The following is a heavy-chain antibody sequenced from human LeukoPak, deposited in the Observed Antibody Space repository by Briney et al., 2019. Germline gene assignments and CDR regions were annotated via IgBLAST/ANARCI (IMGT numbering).Heavy chain of an antibody. J-gene: IGHJ4*02. CDR1: GGSISSSTHY. CDR3: AREGGIAAAFDY. D-gene: IGHD6-13*01. Sequence: PSETLSLTCTVSGGSISSSTHYWGWVRQSPRKGLEWIGTIYYSGSTYYNPSLKSRVTISLDTSNNQFSLKLSSVTAADTAVYYCAREGGIAAAFDYWGQGTLVTVSS. V-gene: IGHV4-39*07. CDR2: IYYSGST.